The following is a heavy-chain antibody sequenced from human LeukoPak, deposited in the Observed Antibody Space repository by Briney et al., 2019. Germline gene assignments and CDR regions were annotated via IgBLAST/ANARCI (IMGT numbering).Heavy chain of an antibody. D-gene: IGHD6-13*01. CDR2: INSDGSST. CDR3: ASPFSGAAAGYYCMDV. V-gene: IGHV3-74*01. J-gene: IGHJ6*03. CDR1: GFTFSSYW. Sequence: GGSLRLSCAASGFTFSSYWMHWVRQAPGKGLVWVSRINSDGSSTSYADSVKGRFTISRDNAKNTLYLQMNSLRAEDTAVYYCASPFSGAAAGYYCMDVWGKGTTVTISS.